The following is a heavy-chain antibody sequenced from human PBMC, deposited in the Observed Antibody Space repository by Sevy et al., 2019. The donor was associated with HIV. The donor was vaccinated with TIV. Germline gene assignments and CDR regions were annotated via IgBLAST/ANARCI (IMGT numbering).Heavy chain of an antibody. V-gene: IGHV3-73*01. CDR2: IRSKAYNFAT. Sequence: GGSLRLSCAASGFAFSGSTVHWVRQASEKGLEWVGRIRSKAYNFATTYAASLKGRFTISRDDSKNTAYLQLNGLKTEDTAIYYCTGGAPYPMDVWGQGTTVTVSS. CDR3: TGGAPYPMDV. D-gene: IGHD3-10*01. CDR1: GFAFSGST. J-gene: IGHJ6*02.